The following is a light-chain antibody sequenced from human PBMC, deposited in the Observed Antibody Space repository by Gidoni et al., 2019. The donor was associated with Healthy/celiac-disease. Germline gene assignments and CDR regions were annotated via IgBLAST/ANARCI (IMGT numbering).Light chain of an antibody. CDR2: KAS. CDR3: QQYNSYLWT. V-gene: IGKV1-5*03. Sequence: DIQMTQSPSTLSASVGDRVTITCRPSQSISSWLAWYQQSQKAPKLLIYKASSLESGVPSRFSGSGSGTEFTLTISSLQPDDFATYYCQQYNSYLWTFGQGTKVEIK. J-gene: IGKJ1*01. CDR1: QSISSW.